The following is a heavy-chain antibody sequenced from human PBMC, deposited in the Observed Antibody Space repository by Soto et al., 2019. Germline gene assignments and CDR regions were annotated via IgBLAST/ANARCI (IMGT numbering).Heavy chain of an antibody. Sequence: QVQLVESGGGVVQPGRSLRLSCAASGFTFSSYAMHWVRQAPGKGLEWVAVISYDGSNKYYVDSVKGRFTISRDNSKNTLYLQMNSLRAEDTAVYYCARDEAYYFDYWGQGTLVTVSS. V-gene: IGHV3-30-3*01. J-gene: IGHJ4*02. CDR1: GFTFSSYA. CDR3: ARDEAYYFDY. D-gene: IGHD2-21*01. CDR2: ISYDGSNK.